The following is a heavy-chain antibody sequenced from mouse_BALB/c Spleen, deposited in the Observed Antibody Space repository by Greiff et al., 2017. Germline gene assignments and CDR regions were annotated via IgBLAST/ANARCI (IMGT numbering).Heavy chain of an antibody. CDR2: ISYRGIT. V-gene: IGHV3-8*02. CDR1: GDSITSGY. D-gene: IGHD2-4*01. J-gene: IGHJ3*01. Sequence: EVQRVESGPSLVKPSQTLSLTCSVTGDSITSGYWNWFRKFPGNKLEYMGYISYRGITYYNPSLQSRISITRDTSKTQYYLQLDSVTTEDTATYYWARTLYSDHDGFADWGRGTLVTVSA. CDR3: ARTLYSDHDGFAD.